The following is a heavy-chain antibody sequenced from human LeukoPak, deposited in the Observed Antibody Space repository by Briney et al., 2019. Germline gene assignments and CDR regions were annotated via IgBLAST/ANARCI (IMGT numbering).Heavy chain of an antibody. CDR1: GFTFSTYA. Sequence: GGSLRLSCAASGFTFSTYAMHWVRQATGKGLEWVAVISYDGSNKYYGDSVKGRFTISRDNSKNTLYLEMNSLRTEDTAVYFCARALLSDFWSGAPSDYWGQGALVTVSS. CDR2: ISYDGSNK. V-gene: IGHV3-30-3*01. D-gene: IGHD3-3*01. CDR3: ARALLSDFWSGAPSDY. J-gene: IGHJ4*02.